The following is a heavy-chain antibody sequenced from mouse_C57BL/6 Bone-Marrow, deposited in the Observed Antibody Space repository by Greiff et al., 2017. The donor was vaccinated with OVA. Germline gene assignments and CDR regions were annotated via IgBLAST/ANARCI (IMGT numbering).Heavy chain of an antibody. D-gene: IGHD2-3*01. Sequence: QVQLQQPGAELVKPGASVKLSCKASGYTFTSYWMHWVKQRPGQGLEWIGMIHPNSGSTNYNEKFKSKATLTVDKASSTAYMQLSSLTSEDSAVYYCARWRLLRPRFAYWGQGTLVTVSA. V-gene: IGHV1-64*01. CDR1: GYTFTSYW. CDR3: ARWRLLRPRFAY. J-gene: IGHJ3*01. CDR2: IHPNSGST.